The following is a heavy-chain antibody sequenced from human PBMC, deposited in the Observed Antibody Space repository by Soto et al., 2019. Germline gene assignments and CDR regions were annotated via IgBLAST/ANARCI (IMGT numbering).Heavy chain of an antibody. J-gene: IGHJ6*02. CDR1: GYTFTGYY. CDR2: INPNSGGT. V-gene: IGHV1-2*04. D-gene: IGHD6-13*01. Sequence: ASVKVSRKASGYTFTGYYMHWVRQAPGQGLEWMGWINPNSGGTNYAQKFQGWVTMTRDTSISTAYMELSRLRSDDTAVYYCARSKPGYSSSMYHYYYYGMDVWGQGTTVTVS. CDR3: ARSKPGYSSSMYHYYYYGMDV.